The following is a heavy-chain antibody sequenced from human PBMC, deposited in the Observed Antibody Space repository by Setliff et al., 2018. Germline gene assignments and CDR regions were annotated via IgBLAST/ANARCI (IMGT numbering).Heavy chain of an antibody. J-gene: IGHJ3*02. Sequence: ASVKVSCKASGYTFTGYYMHWVRQAPGQGLEWMGWINPNSGGTNYAQKSQGWVTMTRDTSISTAYMELSRVRSDDTAVYYCARGMWGYSVWSGYPVGAFDIWGQGTMVTVAS. V-gene: IGHV1-2*04. CDR2: INPNSGGT. CDR3: ARGMWGYSVWSGYPVGAFDI. CDR1: GYTFTGYY. D-gene: IGHD3-3*01.